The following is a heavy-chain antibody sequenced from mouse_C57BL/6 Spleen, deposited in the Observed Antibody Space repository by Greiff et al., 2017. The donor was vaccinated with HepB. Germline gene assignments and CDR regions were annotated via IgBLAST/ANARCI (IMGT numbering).Heavy chain of an antibody. CDR3: AISNPIYYDYDGAMDY. J-gene: IGHJ4*01. CDR1: GYTFTSYW. V-gene: IGHV1-53*01. D-gene: IGHD2-4*01. Sequence: QVQLQQPGTELVKPGASVKLSCKASGYTFTSYWMHWVKQRPGQGLEWIGNINPSNGGTNYNEKFKSKATLTVDKSSSTAYMQLSSLTSEDSAVYYCAISNPIYYDYDGAMDYWGQGTSVTVSS. CDR2: INPSNGGT.